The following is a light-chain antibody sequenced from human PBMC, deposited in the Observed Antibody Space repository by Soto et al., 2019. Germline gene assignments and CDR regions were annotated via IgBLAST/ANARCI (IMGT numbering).Light chain of an antibody. J-gene: IGKJ1*01. CDR1: QDINNF. CDR3: QQYFSPPST. V-gene: IGKV1-16*02. Sequence: DIQLTQSPSSLSASVGDRVIITCRASQDINNFLAWFQQKPGKAPKSQIYVRSTLQSGVPPQFSGSGSGTVFTLTISSLQPEDFATYYCQQYFSPPSTFGQGTRVELK. CDR2: VRS.